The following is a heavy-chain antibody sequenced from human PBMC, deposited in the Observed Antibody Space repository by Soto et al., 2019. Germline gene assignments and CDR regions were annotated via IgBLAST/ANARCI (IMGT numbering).Heavy chain of an antibody. J-gene: IGHJ4*02. CDR3: AKGAYGSGSYLPPTYDY. V-gene: IGHV3-23*01. CDR2: ISGSGGST. CDR1: GFTFSSYA. D-gene: IGHD3-10*01. Sequence: EVQLLESGGGLVQPGGSLRLSCAASGFTFSSYAMSWVRQAPGKGLEWVSAISGSGGSTYYADSVKGRFTIPRDNSKNTLYLQMNSLRAEDTAVYYCAKGAYGSGSYLPPTYDYWGQGTLVTVSS.